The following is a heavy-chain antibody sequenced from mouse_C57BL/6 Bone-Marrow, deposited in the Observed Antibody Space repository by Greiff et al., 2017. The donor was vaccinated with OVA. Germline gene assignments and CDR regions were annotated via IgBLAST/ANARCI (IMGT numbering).Heavy chain of an antibody. Sequence: EVHLVESGGDLVKPGGSLKLSCAASGFTFSSYGMSWVRQTPDKRLEWVATISSGGSYTYYPDSVKGRFTISRDNAKNTLYLQMSSLKSEDTAMYYCARRNITTVVATKYFDVWGTGTTVTVSS. CDR1: GFTFSSYG. J-gene: IGHJ1*03. V-gene: IGHV5-6*01. CDR2: ISSGGSYT. D-gene: IGHD1-1*01. CDR3: ARRNITTVVATKYFDV.